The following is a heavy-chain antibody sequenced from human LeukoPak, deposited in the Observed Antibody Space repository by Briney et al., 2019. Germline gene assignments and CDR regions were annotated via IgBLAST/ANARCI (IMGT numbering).Heavy chain of an antibody. CDR2: IYHSGST. CDR1: GYSISSGYY. V-gene: IGHV4-38-2*01. J-gene: IGHJ3*02. D-gene: IGHD2-15*01. CDR3: AGSIEGNAFDI. Sequence: SSETLSLTCAVSGYSISSGYYWGWIRQPPGKGLEWIGSIYHSGSTYYNPSLKSRVTISVDTSKNQLSLKLSSVTAADTAVYYCAGSIEGNAFDIWGQGTMVTVSS.